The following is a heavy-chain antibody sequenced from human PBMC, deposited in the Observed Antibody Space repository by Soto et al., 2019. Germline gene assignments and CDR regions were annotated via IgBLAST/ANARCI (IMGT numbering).Heavy chain of an antibody. D-gene: IGHD2-2*01. CDR3: ARARYCSSTSCLYYFDY. V-gene: IGHV4-59*01. CDR2: IYYSGST. CDR1: GGPISSYY. Sequence: SETLSLTCTVSGGPISSYYWSWIRQPPGKGLEWIGYIYYSGSTNYNPSLKSRVTISVDTSKNQFSLKLSSVTAADTAVYYCARARYCSSTSCLYYFDYWGQGTLVTVSS. J-gene: IGHJ4*02.